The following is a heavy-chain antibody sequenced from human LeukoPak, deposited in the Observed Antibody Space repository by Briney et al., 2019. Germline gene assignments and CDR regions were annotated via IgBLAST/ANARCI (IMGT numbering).Heavy chain of an antibody. CDR1: GGIYRITS. Sequence: SVKVSCKISGGIYRITSITWVRQAPGQGLEWMGGIIPMSDTANHAQNFQGRVTITKDESTSTAYMELSSLIPDDTALYYCATYGGNTAEYFQHWGQGTLVTVSS. CDR3: ATYGGNTAEYFQH. CDR2: IIPMSDTA. V-gene: IGHV1-69*05. D-gene: IGHD4-23*01. J-gene: IGHJ1*01.